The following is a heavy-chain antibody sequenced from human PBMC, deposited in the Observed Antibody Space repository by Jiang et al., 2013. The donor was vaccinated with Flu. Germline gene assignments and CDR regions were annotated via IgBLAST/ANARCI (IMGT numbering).Heavy chain of an antibody. Sequence: SGAEVKKPGASVKVSCKASGYTFTSNYIHWVRQAPGQGLEWMGINNPRDGFTSYAQKFQGRVTMTRDTSTSTVYMELSSLRSDDTAVYYCARAGSVAGPPVGAFDVWGQGTLV. V-gene: IGHV1-46*01. CDR3: ARAGSVAGPPVGAFDV. CDR2: NNPRDGFT. CDR1: GYTFTSNY. D-gene: IGHD6-19*01. J-gene: IGHJ3*01.